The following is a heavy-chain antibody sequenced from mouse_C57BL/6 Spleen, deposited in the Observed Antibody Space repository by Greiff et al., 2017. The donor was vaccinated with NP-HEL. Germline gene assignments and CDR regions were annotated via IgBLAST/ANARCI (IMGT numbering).Heavy chain of an antibody. CDR2: IYPGDGDT. V-gene: IGHV1-82*01. J-gene: IGHJ2*01. Sequence: QVQLQQSGPELVKPGASVKISCKASGYAFSSSWMNWVKQRPGKGLEWIGRIYPGDGDTNYIGKFKGNVTLTADKSTSIAYMQLSSLTSEDSAVYFCAASPVTGGGVYFDYWGQGTTLTVSS. CDR3: AASPVTGGGVYFDY. D-gene: IGHD4-1*01. CDR1: GYAFSSSW.